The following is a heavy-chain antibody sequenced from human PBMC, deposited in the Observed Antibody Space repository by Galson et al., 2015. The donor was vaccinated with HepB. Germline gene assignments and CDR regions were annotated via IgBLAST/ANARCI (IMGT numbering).Heavy chain of an antibody. V-gene: IGHV3-53*01. Sequence: SLRLSCAASGFTVSNNYMSWVRQAPGKGLEWVSVIYSDGSTYYADSVKGRFTISRDNSKNTLSLQMNSLRAEDTAVYYCARAIVGTTSGWFDPWGQGTLVTVSS. J-gene: IGHJ5*02. CDR2: IYSDGST. D-gene: IGHD1-26*01. CDR1: GFTVSNNY. CDR3: ARAIVGTTSGWFDP.